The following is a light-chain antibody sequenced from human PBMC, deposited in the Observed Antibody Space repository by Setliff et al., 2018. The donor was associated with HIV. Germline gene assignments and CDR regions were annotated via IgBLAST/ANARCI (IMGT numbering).Light chain of an antibody. CDR1: SSDIGNSNL. CDR3: CSFAGDTIYVL. J-gene: IGLJ2*01. CDR2: EAT. Sequence: QSALTQPASVSGSPGQSITISCTGTSSDIGNSNLVSWYQQHPGKAPNLIIYEATQRPSGFSNRFSGSKSGSTASLTISGLQAEDEADYYCCSFAGDTIYVLFGRGTKVTIL. V-gene: IGLV2-23*01.